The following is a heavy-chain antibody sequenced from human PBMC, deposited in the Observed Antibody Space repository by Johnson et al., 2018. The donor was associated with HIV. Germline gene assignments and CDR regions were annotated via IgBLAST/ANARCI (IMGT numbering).Heavy chain of an antibody. J-gene: IGHJ3*02. CDR3: ARGGIAARIYAFDI. V-gene: IGHV3-11*04. Sequence: QVQVVESGGGLVKPGGSLRLSCVASGITFSDYYLSWIRQAPGKGLEWVSYISSSGSTIYYADSMKGRFTISRDNAKNSLYLQMNSLRAGDTAVYYCARGGIAARIYAFDIWGQGTMVTVSS. D-gene: IGHD6-6*01. CDR2: ISSSGSTI. CDR1: GITFSDYY.